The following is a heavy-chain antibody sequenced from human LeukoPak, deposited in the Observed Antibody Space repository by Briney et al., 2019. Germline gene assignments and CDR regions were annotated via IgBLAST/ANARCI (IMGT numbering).Heavy chain of an antibody. D-gene: IGHD6-19*01. CDR3: ARERVAGRGYYYGMDV. Sequence: ASVKVSCKAPGYTFTSYYMHWVRQAPGQGLEWMGIINPSGGSTSYAQKFQGRVTMTRDTSTSTVYMELSSLRSEDTAVYYCARERVAGRGYYYGMDVWGQGTTVTVSS. CDR1: GYTFTSYY. V-gene: IGHV1-46*01. CDR2: INPSGGST. J-gene: IGHJ6*02.